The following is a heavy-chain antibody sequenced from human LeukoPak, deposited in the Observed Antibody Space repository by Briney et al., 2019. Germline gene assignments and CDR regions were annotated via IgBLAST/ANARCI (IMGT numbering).Heavy chain of an antibody. D-gene: IGHD5-24*01. CDR1: GGSISSYY. CDR3: ARRRDGYNWDYFDY. V-gene: IGHV4-59*08. Sequence: SETLSLTCTVSGGSISSYYWSWIRQPPGKGLEWIGYIYYSGSTNYNPSLKSRVTISVDTSKNQFSLQLSSVPAADTAVYYCARRRDGYNWDYFDYWGQGTLVTVSS. J-gene: IGHJ4*02. CDR2: IYYSGST.